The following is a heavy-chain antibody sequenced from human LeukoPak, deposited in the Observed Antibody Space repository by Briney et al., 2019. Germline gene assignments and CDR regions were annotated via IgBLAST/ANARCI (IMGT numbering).Heavy chain of an antibody. CDR3: ARGGYDFWSGYYTPNYYYYYMDV. D-gene: IGHD3-3*01. Sequence: PSETLSLTCTVSGGSISSYYWSWIRQPAGKGLEWIGRIYTSGSTNYNPSLKSRVTMSVDTSKNQFSLKLSSVTAADTAVYYCARGGYDFWSGYYTPNYYYYYMDVWGKGTTVTVSS. CDR2: IYTSGST. CDR1: GGSISSYY. J-gene: IGHJ6*03. V-gene: IGHV4-4*07.